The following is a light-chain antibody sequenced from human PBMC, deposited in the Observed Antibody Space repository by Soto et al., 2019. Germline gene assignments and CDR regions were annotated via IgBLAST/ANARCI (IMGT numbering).Light chain of an antibody. J-gene: IGKJ1*01. V-gene: IGKV3-11*01. CDR2: YTS. CDR1: QYLCTR. CDR3: HKRQSWPRT. Sequence: EIVLTQSPATLSSSPGETATLSCSPSQYLCTRLARYQHKPGQPPRLLVYYTSNRATGIPGRFSGSGSGTDFTLTINSLAPEDFAIYYCHKRQSWPRTFGQGTKV.